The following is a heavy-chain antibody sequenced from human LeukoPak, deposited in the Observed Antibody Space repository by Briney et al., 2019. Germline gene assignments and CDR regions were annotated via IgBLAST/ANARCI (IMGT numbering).Heavy chain of an antibody. J-gene: IGHJ6*02. CDR3: AKYYYDSSGYYQGWGMDV. D-gene: IGHD3-22*01. Sequence: GGSLRLSCAASGFTFSSYAMSWVRQAPGKGLEWFSAISGSGGSTYYADSVKGRFTISRDNSKNTLYLQMNSLRAEDTAVYYCAKYYYDSSGYYQGWGMDVWGQGTTVTVSS. CDR2: ISGSGGST. V-gene: IGHV3-23*01. CDR1: GFTFSSYA.